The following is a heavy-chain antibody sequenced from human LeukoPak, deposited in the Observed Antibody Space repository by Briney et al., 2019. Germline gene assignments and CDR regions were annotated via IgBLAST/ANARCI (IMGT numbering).Heavy chain of an antibody. CDR3: ARHEAVVVPAAKDRRGLAYYYYGMDV. V-gene: IGHV4-59*08. D-gene: IGHD2-2*01. CDR2: IYYSGGT. Sequence: PSETLSLTCTVSGGSISSYYWSWIRQPPGKGLEWIGYIYYSGGTNYNPSLKSRVTISVDTSKNQFSLKLSSVTAAHTAVYYCARHEAVVVPAAKDRRGLAYYYYGMDVWGQGTTVTVSS. J-gene: IGHJ6*02. CDR1: GGSISSYY.